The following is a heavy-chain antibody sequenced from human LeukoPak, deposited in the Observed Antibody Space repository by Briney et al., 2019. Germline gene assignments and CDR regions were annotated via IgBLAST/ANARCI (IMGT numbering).Heavy chain of an antibody. D-gene: IGHD1-14*01. Sequence: SETLSLTCSVSGGSISSRTSYWGWIRQPPGKGLEWFGTIYYSGTTYYNPSPKSRVTISADTSKNQFSLKLTSVTAADTAVYYCAKLTTNGGTYFHYWGQGTLVAVSS. J-gene: IGHJ4*02. CDR3: AKLTTNGGTYFHY. CDR1: GGSISSRTSY. V-gene: IGHV4-39*01. CDR2: IYYSGTT.